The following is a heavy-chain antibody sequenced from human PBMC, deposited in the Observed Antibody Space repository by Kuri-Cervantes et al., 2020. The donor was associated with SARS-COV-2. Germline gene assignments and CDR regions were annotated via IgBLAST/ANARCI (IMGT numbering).Heavy chain of an antibody. Sequence: SETLSLTCTVSGGSISSGGYYWSWIRQHPGKGLEWIGYNYYSGSTYYNPSLKSLVTISVDTSKNQFSLKLSSVTAADKAVYYCASSRGYSYGFFDYWGQGTLVTVSS. CDR2: NYYSGST. V-gene: IGHV4-31*01. CDR1: GGSISSGGYY. CDR3: ASSRGYSYGFFDY. D-gene: IGHD5-18*01. J-gene: IGHJ4*02.